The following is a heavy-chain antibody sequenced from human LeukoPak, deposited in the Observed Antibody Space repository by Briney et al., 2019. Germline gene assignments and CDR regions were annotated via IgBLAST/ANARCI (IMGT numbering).Heavy chain of an antibody. CDR3: AKDGSRAQYFHH. CDR1: GFSFSSYA. J-gene: IGHJ1*01. V-gene: IGHV3-23*01. Sequence: RGSLRLSCAASGFSFSSYAMNWVRQAPGKGLEWVSSISGSGVSTYYADSVMGRFTISRDNSKSTLYLQMNSLRAEDTAVYYCAKDGSRAQYFHHWGQGTLVTVSS. CDR2: ISGSGVST.